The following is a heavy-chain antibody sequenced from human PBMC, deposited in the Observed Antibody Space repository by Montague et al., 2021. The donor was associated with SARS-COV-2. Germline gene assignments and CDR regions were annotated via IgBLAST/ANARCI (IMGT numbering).Heavy chain of an antibody. D-gene: IGHD3-3*01. CDR3: ARDPCRITIFGVVTRYGMDV. Sequence: SETLSLTCIVSGGSVSSGSYYWSWIRQPPGKGLEWIGYTYYSGSTNYDPSLKSRVTISVDTSKNQFPLKLSSVTAADTAVYYCARDPCRITIFGVVTRYGMDVWGQGTTVTVSS. CDR2: TYYSGST. CDR1: GGSVSSGSYY. V-gene: IGHV4-61*01. J-gene: IGHJ6*02.